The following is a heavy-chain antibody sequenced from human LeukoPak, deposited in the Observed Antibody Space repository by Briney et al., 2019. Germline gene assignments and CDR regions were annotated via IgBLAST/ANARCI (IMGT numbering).Heavy chain of an antibody. CDR2: IIPIFGTA. Sequence: SVKISCKASGGTFSSYAITWLRQAPGQGLEWMGRIIPIFGTANYAQKFQGRVTITTDESTSTAYMELSTLRSDDTAVYYGARERPPGDRSSWFLEGYFHIWGQATLVTVSP. CDR1: GGTFSSYA. D-gene: IGHD6-13*01. CDR3: ARERPPGDRSSWFLEGYFHI. J-gene: IGHJ4*02. V-gene: IGHV1-69*05.